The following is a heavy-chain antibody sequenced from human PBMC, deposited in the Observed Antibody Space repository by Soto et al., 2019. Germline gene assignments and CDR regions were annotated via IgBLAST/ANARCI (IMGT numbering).Heavy chain of an antibody. Sequence: ASETLSLTCAVFGGSFSNYYWSWIRQPPGKGLEWIGEINHAGSTNYNPSLKSRVTISLDTSKNQFSLKLSSVTAADTAVYYCARAAAGSNLPFDYWGQGTLVTVSS. V-gene: IGHV4-34*01. D-gene: IGHD6-13*01. CDR1: GGSFSNYY. J-gene: IGHJ4*02. CDR3: ARAAAGSNLPFDY. CDR2: INHAGST.